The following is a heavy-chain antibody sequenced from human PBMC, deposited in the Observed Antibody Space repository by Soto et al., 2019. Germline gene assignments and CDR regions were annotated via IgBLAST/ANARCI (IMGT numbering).Heavy chain of an antibody. CDR3: ARPSVVVAATPSDAFDI. CDR2: IYYSGST. D-gene: IGHD2-15*01. J-gene: IGHJ3*02. V-gene: IGHV4-39*01. Sequence: SETLSLTCTVSGGSISSSSYYWGWIRQPPGKGLEWIGSIYYSGSTYYNPSLKSRVTISVDTSKNQFSLKLSSVTAADTAVYYCARPSVVVAATPSDAFDIWGQGTMVTVSS. CDR1: GGSISSSSYY.